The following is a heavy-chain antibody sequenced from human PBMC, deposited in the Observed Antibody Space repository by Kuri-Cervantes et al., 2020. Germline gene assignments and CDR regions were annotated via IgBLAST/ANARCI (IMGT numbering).Heavy chain of an antibody. D-gene: IGHD6-13*01. Sequence: GESLKISCVVSGFTFSSYGMHWVRQAPGKGLEWVAVISYDGTNKYYADSVKGRFTISRDNSKNTLYLQMNSLRAEDTAVYYCARSRPSSCFDYWGQGTLVTVSS. CDR3: ARSRPSSCFDY. V-gene: IGHV3-30*03. CDR1: GFTFSSYG. CDR2: ISYDGTNK. J-gene: IGHJ4*02.